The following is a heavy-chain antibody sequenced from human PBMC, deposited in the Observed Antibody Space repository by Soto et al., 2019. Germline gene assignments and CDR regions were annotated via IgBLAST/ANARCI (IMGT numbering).Heavy chain of an antibody. CDR3: ARHGSDSGWFFFDP. CDR1: GGAFNGDY. Sequence: SETLCLTCSLSGGAFNGDYWSWIRQPPGKGLEWMCFVSYSGSNDYHPSLRRRVTISIDTSKNQFSLKMISVTAADTAVYYCARHGSDSGWFFFDPWGQGALVTVSS. D-gene: IGHD6-19*01. CDR2: VSYSGSN. J-gene: IGHJ5*02. V-gene: IGHV4-59*08.